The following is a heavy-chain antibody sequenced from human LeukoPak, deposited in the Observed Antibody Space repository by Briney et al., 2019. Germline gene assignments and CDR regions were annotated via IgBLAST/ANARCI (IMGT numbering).Heavy chain of an antibody. V-gene: IGHV3-30-3*01. CDR3: ARDSIVGAT. CDR1: GFTFSSYA. D-gene: IGHD1-26*01. J-gene: IGHJ4*02. Sequence: GRSLRLSCAASGFTFSSYAMHWVRQAPGKGLEWVAVISYDGSNKYYADSVKGRFTISRDNSKNTLYLQMNSLRAEDTAVYYCARDSIVGATWGQRTLVTVSS. CDR2: ISYDGSNK.